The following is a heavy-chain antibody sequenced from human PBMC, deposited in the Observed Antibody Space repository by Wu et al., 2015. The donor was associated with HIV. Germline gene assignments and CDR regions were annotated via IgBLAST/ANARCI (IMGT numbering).Heavy chain of an antibody. CDR1: GDTFSDRY. CDR3: ASPVSIDSSGYYFGGGAFDI. D-gene: IGHD3-22*01. J-gene: IGHJ3*02. V-gene: IGHV1-69-2*01. Sequence: EVHLVQSGAEVKKPGSTVKISCKVSGDTFSDRYIFHWVQQAPGKGLEWMGLVYAGDGERKYAEKFQGRVTITADKSTDTAYMSLTRLRSEDTAVYYCASPVSIDSSGYYFGGGAFDIWGQGDNGHRLF. CDR2: VYAGDGER.